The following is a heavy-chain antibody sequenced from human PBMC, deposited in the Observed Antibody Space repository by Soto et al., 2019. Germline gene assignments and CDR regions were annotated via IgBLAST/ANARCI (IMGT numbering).Heavy chain of an antibody. V-gene: IGHV4-30-4*01. J-gene: IGHJ4*02. CDR1: GASVSSGDSY. D-gene: IGHD3-22*01. CDR3: VRGGNPYHYDPSGPGTFDK. Sequence: QVHLQESGPGLVKPSQTLSLTCSVSGASVSSGDSYWSWIRQTPGKALELIGYMSFNGYRNYSPSLKGRVTMSVDTSKPQCSLRLSSGTAADTAVYYCVRGGNPYHYDPSGPGTFDKWCQGTLVTVSS. CDR2: MSFNGYR.